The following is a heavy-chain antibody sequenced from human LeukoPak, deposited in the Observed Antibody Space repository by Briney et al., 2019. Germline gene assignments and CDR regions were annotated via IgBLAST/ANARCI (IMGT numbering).Heavy chain of an antibody. V-gene: IGHV3-66*02. Sequence: PGGSLRLSCAASGFTVSSNYMSWVRQAPGKGLEWVSVIYSGGSTYYADSVKGRFTISRDNSKNTLYLQMNSLRAEDTAVYYCAREAMRSYSSSWYRLDYWGQGTLVTVSS. CDR2: IYSGGST. CDR3: AREAMRSYSSSWYRLDY. J-gene: IGHJ4*02. D-gene: IGHD6-13*01. CDR1: GFTVSSNY.